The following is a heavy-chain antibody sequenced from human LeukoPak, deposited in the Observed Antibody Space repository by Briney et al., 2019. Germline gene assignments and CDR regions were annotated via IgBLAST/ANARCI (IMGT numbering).Heavy chain of an antibody. CDR3: ARVPLTGIAAADSLAFDI. D-gene: IGHD6-13*01. CDR1: GGSISSGTDY. CDR2: IYASGST. V-gene: IGHV4-61*09. J-gene: IGHJ3*02. Sequence: SETLSLTCIVSGGSISSGTDYWTWIRQPAGKGLEWIGHIYASGSTNYNPSLKSRVTISVDVSKNQFSLQLSSVTAADTAVYYCARVPLTGIAAADSLAFDIWGQGTMVIVSS.